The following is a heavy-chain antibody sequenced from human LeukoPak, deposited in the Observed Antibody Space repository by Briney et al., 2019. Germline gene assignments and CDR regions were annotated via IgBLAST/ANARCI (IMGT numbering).Heavy chain of an antibody. J-gene: IGHJ6*02. CDR3: ARGLHTIFGVVIWNYYYGMDV. Sequence: GASVKVSCKASGYTFTSYDINWVRQATGQGLEWMGWMNPNSGNTGYAQKFQGRVTMTRNTSISTACMELSSLRSEDTAMYYCARGLHTIFGVVIWNYYYGMDVWGQGTTVTVSS. V-gene: IGHV1-8*01. CDR2: MNPNSGNT. CDR1: GYTFTSYD. D-gene: IGHD3-3*01.